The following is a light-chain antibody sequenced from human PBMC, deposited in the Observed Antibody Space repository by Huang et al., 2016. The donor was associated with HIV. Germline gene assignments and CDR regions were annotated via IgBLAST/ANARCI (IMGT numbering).Light chain of an antibody. J-gene: IGKJ4*01. CDR2: DAT. Sequence: EIVLTQSPATLSLSPGERATLSCRASQRVSSYVAWYQQKPGQAPSLLIYDATSRAPGIPARFSGSGSGTDFTLTISNLEPEDFAVYSCQQRYDWPLTFGGGTKVEIK. V-gene: IGKV3-11*01. CDR3: QQRYDWPLT. CDR1: QRVSSY.